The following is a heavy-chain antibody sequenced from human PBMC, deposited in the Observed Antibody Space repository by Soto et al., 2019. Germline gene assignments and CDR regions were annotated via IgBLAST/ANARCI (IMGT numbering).Heavy chain of an antibody. V-gene: IGHV4-31*03. CDR3: ARDRLGYSYGPNADYYYYGMDV. J-gene: IGHJ6*02. CDR1: GGSISSGGYY. Sequence: SETLSLTCTVSGGSISSGGYYWSWIRQHPGKGLEWIGYIYYSGSTYYNPSLKSRVTISVDTSKNQFSLKLSSVTAADTAVYYCARDRLGYSYGPNADYYYYGMDVWGQGTTVTVSS. D-gene: IGHD5-18*01. CDR2: IYYSGST.